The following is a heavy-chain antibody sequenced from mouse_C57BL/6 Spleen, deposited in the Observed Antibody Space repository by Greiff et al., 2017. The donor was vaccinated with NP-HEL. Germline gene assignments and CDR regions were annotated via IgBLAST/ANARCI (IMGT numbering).Heavy chain of an antibody. CDR2: IYPGSGNT. V-gene: IGHV1-66*01. D-gene: IGHD3-3*01. Sequence: QVQLQQSGPELVKPGASVKISCKASGYSFTSYYIHWVKQRPGQGLEWIGWIYPGSGNTKYNEKFKGKATLTADTSSSTAYMQLSSLTSEDSAVYYCAREGRPLSYWYFDVWGTGTTVTVSS. J-gene: IGHJ1*03. CDR3: AREGRPLSYWYFDV. CDR1: GYSFTSYY.